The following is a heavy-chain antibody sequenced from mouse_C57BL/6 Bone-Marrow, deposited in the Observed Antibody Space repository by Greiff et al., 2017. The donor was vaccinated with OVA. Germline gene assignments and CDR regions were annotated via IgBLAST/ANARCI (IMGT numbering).Heavy chain of an antibody. V-gene: IGHV2-6*01. D-gene: IGHD2-12*01. CDR1: GFSLTSYG. CDR2: IWGVGST. Sequence: VKLVESGPGLVAPSQSLSITCTVSGFSLTSYGVDWVRQSPGKGLEWLGVIWGVGSTNYNSALKSRLSISKDNSKSQVFLKMNSLQTDDTAMYYCASNSSWFAYWGQGTLVTVSA. J-gene: IGHJ3*01. CDR3: ASNSSWFAY.